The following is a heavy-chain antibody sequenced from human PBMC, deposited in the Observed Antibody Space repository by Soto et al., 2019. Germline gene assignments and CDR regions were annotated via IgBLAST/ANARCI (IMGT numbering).Heavy chain of an antibody. J-gene: IGHJ4*02. CDR2: IKEDGSTK. D-gene: IGHD6-13*01. CDR3: ATTAAAAASD. Sequence: EVQLVESGGGLVQPGGSLRLSCVGSGFTFSSYWMAWVRQAPGKGLEWVANIKEDGSTKFYVDSVKGRFTISRDNAKNSLFLHMNSLRAEDTAVHYCATTAAAAASDWGQGTLVTVSS. V-gene: IGHV3-7*01. CDR1: GFTFSSYW.